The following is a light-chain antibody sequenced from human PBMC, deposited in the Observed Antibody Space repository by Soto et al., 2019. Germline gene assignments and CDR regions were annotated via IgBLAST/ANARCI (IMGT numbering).Light chain of an antibody. CDR3: QQYGSSPPVT. J-gene: IGKJ1*01. CDR2: GAS. CDR1: QSVSSN. V-gene: IGKV3-20*01. Sequence: EIVMTQSPATLSVSPGERATLSCRASQSVSSNLAWYQQKPGQAPRLLIYGASSRATGIPDRFSGSGSGTDFTLTISRLEPEDFAVYYCQQYGSSPPVTFGQGTKVEIK.